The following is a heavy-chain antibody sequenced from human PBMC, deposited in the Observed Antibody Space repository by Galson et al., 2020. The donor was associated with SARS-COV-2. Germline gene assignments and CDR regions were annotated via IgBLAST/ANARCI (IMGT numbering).Heavy chain of an antibody. Sequence: SETLSLTCTVSGGSISSGGYYWSWIRQHPGKGLEWIGYIYYSGSTYYNPSLKSRVTISVDTSKNQFSLKLSSVTAADTAVYYCAATRRDSSGYYYVYAFDIWGQGTMVTVSS. J-gene: IGHJ3*02. CDR1: GGSISSGGYY. D-gene: IGHD3-22*01. CDR2: IYYSGST. V-gene: IGHV4-31*03. CDR3: AATRRDSSGYYYVYAFDI.